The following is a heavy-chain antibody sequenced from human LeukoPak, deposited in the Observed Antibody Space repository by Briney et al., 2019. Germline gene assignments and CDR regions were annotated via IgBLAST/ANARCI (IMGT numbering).Heavy chain of an antibody. V-gene: IGHV3-11*01. Sequence: GGSLRLSCAASGFTFSDYYMSWTRQAPGKGLEWVSYISSSGRTIYYADSVKGRFTISRDNAKNSLYLQMNSLRAEDTAVYYCARSSGTPVDYWGQGTLVTVSS. CDR2: ISSSGRTI. J-gene: IGHJ4*02. CDR3: ARSSGTPVDY. D-gene: IGHD3-10*01. CDR1: GFTFSDYY.